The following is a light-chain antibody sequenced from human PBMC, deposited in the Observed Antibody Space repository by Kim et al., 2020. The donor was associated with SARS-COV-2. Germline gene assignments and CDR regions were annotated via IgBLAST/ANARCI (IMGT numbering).Light chain of an antibody. J-gene: IGKJ3*01. Sequence: ASVGDRVTITCRASQDIGTDLGWYQQKPGKAPNLLIYGASSLQSGVPSRFSGSGSGTDFTLTISSLQPEDFATYYCLQDYNYPFTFGPGTKVDIK. V-gene: IGKV1-6*01. CDR3: LQDYNYPFT. CDR1: QDIGTD. CDR2: GAS.